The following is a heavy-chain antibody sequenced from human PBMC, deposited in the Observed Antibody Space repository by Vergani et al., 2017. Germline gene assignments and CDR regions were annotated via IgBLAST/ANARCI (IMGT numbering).Heavy chain of an antibody. CDR2: IYTTGST. J-gene: IGHJ4*02. V-gene: IGHV4-61*02. Sequence: QVQLQESGPGLVKPSQTLSLTCTVSGASISTGSHYWNWLRQPAGKGLEWLGRIYTTGSTKYNPSLNSRITMSMDTSKNQFSMKLNSVTAADTAVYYCAREEGSGSAWGLDFWGQGTLVTVSS. CDR1: GASISTGSHY. CDR3: AREEGSGSAWGLDF. D-gene: IGHD6-19*01.